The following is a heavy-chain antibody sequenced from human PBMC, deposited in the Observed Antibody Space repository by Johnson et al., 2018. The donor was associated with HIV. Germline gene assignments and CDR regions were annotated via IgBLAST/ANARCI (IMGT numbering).Heavy chain of an antibody. J-gene: IGHJ3*02. CDR2: ISYDGSNN. V-gene: IGHV3-30-3*01. Sequence: MQLVESGGGVVQPGRSLRLSCAASGFTFSSYAMHWVRQAPGKGLEWVAFISYDGSNNYYVDSVKGRFTISRDNAKNSLHLQMNGLRAEDTAVYYCARDRVHGGSYYSGAFDIWGQGTMVTVSS. CDR3: ARDRVHGGSYYSGAFDI. CDR1: GFTFSSYA. D-gene: IGHD1-26*01.